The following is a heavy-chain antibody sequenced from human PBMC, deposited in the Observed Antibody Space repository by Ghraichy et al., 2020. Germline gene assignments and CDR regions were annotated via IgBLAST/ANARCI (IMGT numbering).Heavy chain of an antibody. J-gene: IGHJ3*01. CDR1: GFSFTNAW. CDR3: KTYNSRNAFDF. D-gene: IGHD1-20*01. Sequence: GGSLRLSCAASGFSFTNAWMGWIRQAPGKGLEWLGRIRNKFEGGTADYSALVSDRFTISRDDSKNTLYLQMNSLKTEDTAVYHCKTYNSRNAFDFWGQGTMVTVSS. V-gene: IGHV3-15*01. CDR2: IRNKFEGGTA.